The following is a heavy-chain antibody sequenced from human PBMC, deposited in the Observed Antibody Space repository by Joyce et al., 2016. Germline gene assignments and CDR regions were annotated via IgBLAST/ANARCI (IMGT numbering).Heavy chain of an antibody. Sequence: QVQLVQSGAEVKEPESSVKVSCKASGGTFRSSSINWVRQAPGQGHEWMGGLVPVFASPNYAQKFHDRVTITADESTGTAYLEMRSLRSEDTAMYYCARQTAGGYFQHWGQGTLVTVSS. CDR3: ARQTAGGYFQH. J-gene: IGHJ1*01. D-gene: IGHD6-13*01. V-gene: IGHV1-69*01. CDR1: GGTFRSSS. CDR2: LVPVFASP.